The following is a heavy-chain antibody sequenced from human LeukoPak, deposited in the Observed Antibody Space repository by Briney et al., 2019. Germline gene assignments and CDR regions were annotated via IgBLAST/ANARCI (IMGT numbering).Heavy chain of an antibody. CDR2: ISSSSSYI. D-gene: IGHD3-10*01. V-gene: IGHV3-21*01. CDR3: ARDEGSGSYYTLGYYYYGMDV. J-gene: IGHJ6*04. CDR1: GFTFSSYS. Sequence: GGSLRLSCAASGFTFSSYSMIWVRQAPGKGLEWVSSISSSSSYIYYADSVKGRFTISRDNAKNSLYLQMNSLRAEDTAVYYCARDEGSGSYYTLGYYYYGMDVWGKGTTVTVSS.